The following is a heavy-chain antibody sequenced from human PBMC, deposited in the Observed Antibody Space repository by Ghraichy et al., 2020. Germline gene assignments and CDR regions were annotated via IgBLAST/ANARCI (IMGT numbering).Heavy chain of an antibody. CDR1: GYTFSNNG. Sequence: ASVKVSCKASGYTFSNNGISWVRQAPGQGLEWMGRISAYTGNTNYAQAFQGRVTLTTDTSTTTAYMELRSLTSDDTAVYYCARERFTGGNYPKDYWGRGTPVTVPS. CDR2: ISAYTGNT. D-gene: IGHD2-8*02. CDR3: ARERFTGGNYPKDY. V-gene: IGHV1-18*01. J-gene: IGHJ4*02.